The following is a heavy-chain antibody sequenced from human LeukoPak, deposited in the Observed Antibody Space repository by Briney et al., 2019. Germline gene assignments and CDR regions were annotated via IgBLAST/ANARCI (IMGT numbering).Heavy chain of an antibody. J-gene: IGHJ3*02. CDR2: TDTSGNYL. Sequence: KPGGSLRLSCTASGFTLSKYGMNWVGQAPGKGLEWVSLTDTSGNYLYYGDSVKGRFTISSDNAKTLVILQINSLRAEDTAVYYCARGRSITLLRGVAMSDGFDIWGQGAMVAVSS. CDR3: ARGRSITLLRGVAMSDGFDI. D-gene: IGHD3-10*01. V-gene: IGHV3-21*01. CDR1: GFTLSKYG.